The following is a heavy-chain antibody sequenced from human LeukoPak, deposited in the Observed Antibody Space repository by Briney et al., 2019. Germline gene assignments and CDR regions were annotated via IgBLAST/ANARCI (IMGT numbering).Heavy chain of an antibody. CDR1: GDPINSIDW. J-gene: IGHJ4*02. V-gene: IGHV4-4*02. Sequence: SETLPLTCAVSGDPINSIDWWSWVRQSPARGLEWIGEIYHSGGTNYNPSLKSRVTISVDKSKNHLSLKLTSVTAADTAVYFCVGNGYYALDYWGQGALVTVAS. CDR3: VGNGYYALDY. CDR2: IYHSGGT. D-gene: IGHD2/OR15-2a*01.